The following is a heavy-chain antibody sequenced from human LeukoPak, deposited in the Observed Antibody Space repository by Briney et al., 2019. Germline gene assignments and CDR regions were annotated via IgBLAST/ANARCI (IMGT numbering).Heavy chain of an antibody. J-gene: IGHJ5*02. Sequence: GGSLRLSCAASGFTVSSNYMSWVRQAPGKGLEWVSVIYSGGSTYYADSVKGRFTISRDNSKNTLYLQMNSLRAEDTAVYYCARDLEKYCGGDCYFHWFDPWGQGTLVTVSS. V-gene: IGHV3-66*01. CDR1: GFTVSSNY. D-gene: IGHD2-21*01. CDR3: ARDLEKYCGGDCYFHWFDP. CDR2: IYSGGST.